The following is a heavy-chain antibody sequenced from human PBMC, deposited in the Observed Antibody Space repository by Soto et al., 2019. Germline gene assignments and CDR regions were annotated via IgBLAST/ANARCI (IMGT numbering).Heavy chain of an antibody. CDR1: GDTFSSYA. CDR2: IIPIFGTA. J-gene: IGHJ4*02. V-gene: IGHV1-69*12. D-gene: IGHD3-3*01. Sequence: QVQLVQSGAEVKKPGYSVKVSCKASGDTFSSYAISWVRQAPGQGLEWMGGIIPIFGTANYAQKFQGRVTITADESTSTAYMELSSLRSEDTAVYYCASHYDFWTYFDYWGQGTLVTVSS. CDR3: ASHYDFWTYFDY.